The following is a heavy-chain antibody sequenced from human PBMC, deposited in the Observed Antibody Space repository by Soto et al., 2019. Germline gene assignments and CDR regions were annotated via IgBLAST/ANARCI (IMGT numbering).Heavy chain of an antibody. D-gene: IGHD5-18*01. V-gene: IGHV1-8*02. CDR1: GYTFTNND. CDR3: ARMESFGSLNWFDP. J-gene: IGHJ5*02. Sequence: ASEKVSCKASGYTFTNNDVSWVRQATGQGLEWMGWMNPGSGDTGYAQKFQGRVTMTRDISIATAYMELNSLTSEDTAIYYCARMESFGSLNWFDPWGQGTLVTVSS. CDR2: MNPGSGDT.